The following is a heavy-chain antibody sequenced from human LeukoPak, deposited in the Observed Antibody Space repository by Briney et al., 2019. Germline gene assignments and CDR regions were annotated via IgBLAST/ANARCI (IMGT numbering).Heavy chain of an antibody. J-gene: IGHJ4*01. V-gene: IGHV3-23*01. Sequence: GGSLRLSCAGSGFTFSSYAMRWVRQAPGKGPEWVSAISGSAGNTYYPDSVKGRFTISRDNSQNTLYLQMNSLRAEDTAVYYCARELGTTPFFDYWGQGTLVTVSS. D-gene: IGHD1-7*01. CDR3: ARELGTTPFFDY. CDR1: GFTFSSYA. CDR2: ISGSAGNT.